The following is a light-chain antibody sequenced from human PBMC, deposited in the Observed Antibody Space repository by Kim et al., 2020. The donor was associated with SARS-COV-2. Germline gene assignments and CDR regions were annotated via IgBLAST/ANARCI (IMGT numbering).Light chain of an antibody. V-gene: IGKV3-20*01. CDR2: GAS. Sequence: EVVLTQSPGTLSLSPGQRATLSCRASQSVSSSYVACYQQKPGQATSLLIDGASTSATGIPGRFSGSGSGTDFTLTISILQPEDVAVYRWHHYGGTYWAFGQGTKVDIK. J-gene: IGKJ1*01. CDR1: QSVSSSY. CDR3: HHYGGTYWA.